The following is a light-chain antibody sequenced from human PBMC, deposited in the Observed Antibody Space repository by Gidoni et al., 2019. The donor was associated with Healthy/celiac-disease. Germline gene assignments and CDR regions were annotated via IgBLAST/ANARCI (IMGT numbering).Light chain of an antibody. J-gene: IGKJ1*01. CDR2: AAS. CDR3: QKYNSAPRT. Sequence: DIQMTQSPSPLSASVGDRVTITCRASQGISNYLSWYQQKPLKVPKLLIYAASTLQSGVPSRFSGSGSGTDFTLTISSLQPEDVATYYCQKYNSAPRTFGQWTKVEIK. CDR1: QGISNY. V-gene: IGKV1-27*01.